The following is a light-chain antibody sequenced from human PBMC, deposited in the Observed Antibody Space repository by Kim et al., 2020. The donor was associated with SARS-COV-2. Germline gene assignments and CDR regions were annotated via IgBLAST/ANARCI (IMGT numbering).Light chain of an antibody. CDR1: SSNIGSNY. J-gene: IGLJ3*02. V-gene: IGLV1-51*01. CDR3: GAWDSSLTPGGV. Sequence: KVTISCSGSSSNIGSNYVSWYQQLPGTAPKLIIFDNNRRPSGIPGRFSVSKSGSSATLVITGLQTGDEADYYCGAWDSSLTPGGVFGGGTQLTVL. CDR2: DNN.